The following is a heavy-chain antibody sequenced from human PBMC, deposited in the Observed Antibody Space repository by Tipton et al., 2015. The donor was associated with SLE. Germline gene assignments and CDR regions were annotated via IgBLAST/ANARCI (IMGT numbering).Heavy chain of an antibody. J-gene: IGHJ3*02. CDR1: GFTFSAYE. CDR3: AGEGFVEAFDT. CDR2: ISSSGSTV. Sequence: SLRLSCAASGFTFSAYEMNWVRQAPGKGLEWVSYISSSGSTVYYADSVKGRFTISRDNAKNSQYLQMSRRRAEDTAVYYWAGEGFVEAFDTWAQGTMSTASS. V-gene: IGHV3-48*03.